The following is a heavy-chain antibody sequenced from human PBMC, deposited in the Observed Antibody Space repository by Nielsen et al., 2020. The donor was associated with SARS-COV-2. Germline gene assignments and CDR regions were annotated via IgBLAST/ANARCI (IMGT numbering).Heavy chain of an antibody. V-gene: IGHV1-46*01. D-gene: IGHD3-3*01. Sequence: ASVQVSCKASGYTFTSYYMHWVRQAPGQGLEWMGIINPSGGSTSYAQKFQGRVTMTRDTSTSTVYMELSSLRSEDTAVYYCARDGLRFLEWLSSYYYYYMDVWGKGTTVTVSS. CDR1: GYTFTSYY. CDR2: INPSGGST. J-gene: IGHJ6*03. CDR3: ARDGLRFLEWLSSYYYYYMDV.